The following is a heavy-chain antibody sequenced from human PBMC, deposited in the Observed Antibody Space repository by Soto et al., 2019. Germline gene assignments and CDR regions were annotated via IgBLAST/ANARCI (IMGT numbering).Heavy chain of an antibody. V-gene: IGHV3-74*01. D-gene: IGHD2-2*01. CDR3: ARGEPAAPLPDYYYYMDV. CDR1: GFTFSSYW. CDR2: ISSDGSST. Sequence: EVQLVESGGGLVQPGGSLRLSCAASGFTFSSYWMHWVRQAPGKGLVWVSRISSDGSSTSYADSVKGRFTISRDNAKNALYLQMTSLRAEDTAVYYCARGEPAAPLPDYYYYMDVWGKGTTVTVSS. J-gene: IGHJ6*03.